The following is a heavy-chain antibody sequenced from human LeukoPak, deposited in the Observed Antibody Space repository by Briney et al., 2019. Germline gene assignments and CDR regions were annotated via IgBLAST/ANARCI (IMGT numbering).Heavy chain of an antibody. CDR1: GYTFTGYY. V-gene: IGHV1-2*02. CDR3: AREGGDPTAGYGLGV. CDR2: INPNSGGT. D-gene: IGHD2-21*02. Sequence: EASVKLSCKASGYTFTGYYINWVRQAPGQGLEWMGWINPNSGGTYYAQDFQGRVTMTRDTFISAAYMELSRLTSDDTAVYFCAREGGDPTAGYGLGVWGQGTTLTVSS. J-gene: IGHJ6*02.